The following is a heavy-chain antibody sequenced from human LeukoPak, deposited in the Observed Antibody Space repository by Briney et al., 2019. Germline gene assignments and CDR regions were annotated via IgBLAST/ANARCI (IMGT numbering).Heavy chain of an antibody. V-gene: IGHV4-61*01. D-gene: IGHD6-19*01. J-gene: IGHJ4*02. CDR3: ARAPVSSGWYYFDY. CDR2: IYYSGSA. CDR1: RGSVSSGSYY. Sequence: SSETLSLTCTVSRGSVSSGSYYWSWIRQPPGKGLEWIGYIYYSGSANYNPSLKSPVTISVDTSKNQFSLKLSSVTAADTAVYYCARAPVSSGWYYFDYWGQGTLVTVSP.